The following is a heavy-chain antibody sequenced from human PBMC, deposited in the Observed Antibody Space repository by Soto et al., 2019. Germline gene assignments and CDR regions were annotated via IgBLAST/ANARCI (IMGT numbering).Heavy chain of an antibody. V-gene: IGHV4-4*02. CDR3: ARRQIPPPTRGAANARGGMDV. CDR1: NGSISSSNW. J-gene: IGHJ6*02. Sequence: QVQLQESGPGLVKPSGTLSLTCTVSNGSISSSNWWSWVRQSPGKGLEWIGEVAQSGYIGYIPSLKSRLTILLDKPTNRFSLRLTSLTAADTAVYYCARRQIPPPTRGAANARGGMDVWGQGTTVTVSS. D-gene: IGHD6-25*01. CDR2: VAQSGYI.